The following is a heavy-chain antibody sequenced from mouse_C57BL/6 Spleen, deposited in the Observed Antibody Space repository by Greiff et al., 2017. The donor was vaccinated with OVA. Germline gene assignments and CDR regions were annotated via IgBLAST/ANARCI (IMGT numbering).Heavy chain of an antibody. Sequence: VQVVESGAELVKPGASVKISCKASGYAFSSYWMNWVKQRPGKGLEWIGQIYPGDGDTNYNGKFKGKATLTADKSSSTAYMQLSSLTSEDSAVYFCAREETAQAPPDYWGQGTSVTVSS. V-gene: IGHV1-80*01. CDR1: GYAFSSYW. J-gene: IGHJ4*01. D-gene: IGHD3-2*02. CDR2: IYPGDGDT. CDR3: AREETAQAPPDY.